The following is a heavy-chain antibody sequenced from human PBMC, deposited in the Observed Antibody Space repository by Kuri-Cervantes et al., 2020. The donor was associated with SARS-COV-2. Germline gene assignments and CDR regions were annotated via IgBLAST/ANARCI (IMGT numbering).Heavy chain of an antibody. V-gene: IGHV3-23*01. J-gene: IGHJ4*02. Sequence: GESLKISCAASGFTFSSYAMSWVRQAPGKGLEWVSAISGSGGSTYYADSVKGRFTISRDNSKNTLYLQMNSLRAEDTAVYYCARDWQGRYYFDYWGQGTLVTVSS. CDR1: GFTFSSYA. CDR2: ISGSGGST. CDR3: ARDWQGRYYFDY.